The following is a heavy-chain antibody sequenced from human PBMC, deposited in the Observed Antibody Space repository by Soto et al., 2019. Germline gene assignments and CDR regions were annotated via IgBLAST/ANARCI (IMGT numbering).Heavy chain of an antibody. Sequence: GGSLRLSCAASGFSFGSYALSWVRQAPGKGLEWVSTISGSDSKTFYADSVKGRFSISRDTSQNTLYLQMNSLRADDTAIYYCARWSYLDYWGQGTRVTVSS. CDR2: ISGSDSKT. CDR3: ARWSYLDY. CDR1: GFSFGSYA. V-gene: IGHV3-23*01. D-gene: IGHD3-3*01. J-gene: IGHJ4*02.